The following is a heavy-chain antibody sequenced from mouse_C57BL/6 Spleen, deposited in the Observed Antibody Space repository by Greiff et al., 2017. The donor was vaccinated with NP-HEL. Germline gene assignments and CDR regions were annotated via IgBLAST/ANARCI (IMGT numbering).Heavy chain of an antibody. V-gene: IGHV1-82*01. CDR1: GYAFSSSW. J-gene: IGHJ3*01. D-gene: IGHD2-1*01. CDR2: IYPGDGDT. CDR3: ASGNGNSFAY. Sequence: QVQLQQSGPELVKPGASVKISCKASGYAFSSSWMNWVKQRPGKGLEWIGRIYPGDGDTNYNGKFKGKATLTADNSSSTAYMQLSSLTSEDSAVYFCASGNGNSFAYWGQGTLVTVSA.